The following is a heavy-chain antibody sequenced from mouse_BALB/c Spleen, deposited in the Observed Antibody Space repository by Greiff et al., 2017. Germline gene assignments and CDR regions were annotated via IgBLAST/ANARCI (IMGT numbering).Heavy chain of an antibody. J-gene: IGHJ1*01. CDR1: GYSITSDYA. CDR2: ISYSGST. CDR3: ARSGIYYGNLKGYFDV. D-gene: IGHD2-1*01. Sequence: EVKVEESGPGLVKPSQSLSLTCTVTGYSITSDYAWNWIRQFPGNKLEWMGYISYSGSTSYNPSLKSRISITRDTSKNQFFLQLNSVTTEDTATYYCARSGIYYGNLKGYFDVWGAGTTVTVSS. V-gene: IGHV3-2*02.